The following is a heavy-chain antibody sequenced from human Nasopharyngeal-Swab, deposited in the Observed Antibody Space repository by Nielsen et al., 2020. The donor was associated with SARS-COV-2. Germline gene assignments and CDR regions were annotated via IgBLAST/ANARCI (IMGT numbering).Heavy chain of an antibody. CDR2: ISAYNGNT. CDR3: ARDDSSNYDFWSGYYTSFDY. D-gene: IGHD3-3*01. CDR1: GYTFTSYG. Sequence: ASVKVSCKASGYTFTSYGISWVRQAPGQGLEWMGWISAYNGNTNYAQKLQGRVTMTTDTSTRTAYMELRSLRSADTAVYYCARDDSSNYDFWSGYYTSFDYWGQGTLVTVSS. J-gene: IGHJ4*02. V-gene: IGHV1-18*01.